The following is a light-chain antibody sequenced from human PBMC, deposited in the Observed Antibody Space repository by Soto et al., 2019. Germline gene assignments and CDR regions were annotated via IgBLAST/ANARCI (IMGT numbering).Light chain of an antibody. Sequence: DIQMTQSPSTLSASVGDRVTITCRASQSISSWLAWYQQKPGKAPKLLIYDASSLESGVPSRFSGSGSGTEFTLTISSLQPDDFATYYCQQYNSYSRSTFGQGTKVDI. V-gene: IGKV1-5*01. CDR2: DAS. J-gene: IGKJ2*01. CDR3: QQYNSYSRST. CDR1: QSISSW.